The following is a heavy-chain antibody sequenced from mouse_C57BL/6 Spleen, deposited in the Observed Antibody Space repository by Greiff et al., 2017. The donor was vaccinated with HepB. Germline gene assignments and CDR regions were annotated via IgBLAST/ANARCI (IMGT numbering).Heavy chain of an antibody. CDR1: GYSITSGYY. V-gene: IGHV3-6*01. J-gene: IGHJ2*01. D-gene: IGHD4-1*01. CDR3: ARKILLTGTSFDY. Sequence: VQLQQSGPGLVKPSQSLSLTCSVTGYSITSGYYWNWIRQFPGNKLEWMGYISYDGSNNYNPSLKNRISITRDTSKNQFFLKLNSVTTEDTATYYCARKILLTGTSFDYWGQGTTLTVSS. CDR2: ISYDGSN.